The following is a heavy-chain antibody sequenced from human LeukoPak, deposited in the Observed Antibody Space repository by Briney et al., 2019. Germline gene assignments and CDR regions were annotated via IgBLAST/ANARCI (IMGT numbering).Heavy chain of an antibody. CDR2: IYTSGST. V-gene: IGHV4-4*07. CDR3: ARENSGSYREFDY. Sequence: PSETLSLTCTVSGGSISSYYWSWIRQPAGKGLEWIGRIYTSGSTNYNASLKSRVSMPVDTSKNQFSLKLSSVTAADTAAFYCARENSGSYREFDYWGQGTLVTVSS. J-gene: IGHJ4*02. CDR1: GGSISSYY. D-gene: IGHD1-26*01.